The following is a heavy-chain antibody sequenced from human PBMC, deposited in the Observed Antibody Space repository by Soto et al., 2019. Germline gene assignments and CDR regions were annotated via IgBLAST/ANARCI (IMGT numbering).Heavy chain of an antibody. CDR3: VKNSGWFNS. V-gene: IGHV3-23*01. J-gene: IGHJ5*01. D-gene: IGHD3-10*01. CDR1: GFMFSTTD. Sequence: GGSLRLSCAASGFMFSTTDMSWVRQGPGKGLEWVTTIEGSGTITYYADSVRGRFTISRDNPKNTVYLQMDSLTADDTAVYYCVKNSGWFNSWGQGTPVTVSS. CDR2: IEGSGTIT.